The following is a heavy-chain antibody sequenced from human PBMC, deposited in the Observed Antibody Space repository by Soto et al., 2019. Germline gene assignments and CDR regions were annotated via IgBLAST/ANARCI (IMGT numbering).Heavy chain of an antibody. D-gene: IGHD3-3*01. CDR1: GGSFSGYY. V-gene: IGHV4-34*01. CDR3: ARVSITIFGVVMGHYYYGMDV. CDR2: INHSGST. Sequence: SETLSLTCAVYGGSFSGYYWSWIRQPPEKGLEWIGEINHSGSTKYNPSLKSRVTISVDTSKNQFSLKLSSVTAADTAVYYCARVSITIFGVVMGHYYYGMDVWGQGTTVTVSS. J-gene: IGHJ6*02.